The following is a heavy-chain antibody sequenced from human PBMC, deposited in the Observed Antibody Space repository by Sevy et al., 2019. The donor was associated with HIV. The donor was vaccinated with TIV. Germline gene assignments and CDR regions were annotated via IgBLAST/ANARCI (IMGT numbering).Heavy chain of an antibody. J-gene: IGHJ4*02. CDR2: MRQDGSEK. V-gene: IGHV3-7*01. CDR1: GFTFSSYW. CDR3: ARGIYGSGSRLGLGY. D-gene: IGHD3-10*01. Sequence: GGSLRLSCVASGFTFSSYWMTWVRQAPGKGLEWVANMRQDGSEKYYVDSVKGRFTISRENAKNSLYLQMNSLRAEDTAVYYCARGIYGSGSRLGLGYWGQGTLVTVSS.